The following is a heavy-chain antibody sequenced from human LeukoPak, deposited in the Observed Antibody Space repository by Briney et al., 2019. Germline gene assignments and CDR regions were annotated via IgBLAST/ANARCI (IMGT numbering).Heavy chain of an antibody. CDR1: GFTFSSYG. CDR3: ARTIGDYYYGSGSYYNVFADY. Sequence: GGSLRLSCAASGFTFSSYGMHWVRQSPGKGLEWVSVIYSGGSTYYADSVKGRFTISRDNSKNTLYLQMNSLRAEDTAVYYCARTIGDYYYGSGSYYNVFADYWGQGTLVTVSS. CDR2: IYSGGST. V-gene: IGHV3-53*01. D-gene: IGHD3-10*01. J-gene: IGHJ4*02.